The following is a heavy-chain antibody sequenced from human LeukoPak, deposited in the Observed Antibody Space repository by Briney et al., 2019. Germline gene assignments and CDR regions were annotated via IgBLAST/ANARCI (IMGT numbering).Heavy chain of an antibody. J-gene: IGHJ4*02. D-gene: IGHD2-2*01. CDR2: IIPIFGTA. CDR3: ARDYCSSTSCYHYFDY. V-gene: IGHV1-69*01. CDR1: GGTFSSYA. Sequence: SVKVSCKASGGTFSSYAISWVRQAPGQGLEWMGGIIPIFGTANYAQKFQGRVTINADESTSTAYMGLSSLRSEDTAVYYCARDYCSSTSCYHYFDYWGQGTLVTVSS.